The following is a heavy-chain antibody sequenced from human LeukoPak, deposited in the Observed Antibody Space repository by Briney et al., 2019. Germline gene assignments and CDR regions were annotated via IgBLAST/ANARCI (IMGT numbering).Heavy chain of an antibody. V-gene: IGHV4-59*01. J-gene: IGHJ4*02. D-gene: IGHD5-24*01. CDR2: IYYSGST. CDR1: GGSISSYY. CDR3: ARGRDGYIFDY. Sequence: SEALSLTCTVSGGSISSYYWSWIRQPPGKGLEWIGYIYYSGSTNYNPSLKSRVTISVDTSKNQFSLKLSSVTAADTAVYYCARGRDGYIFDYWGQGTLVTVSS.